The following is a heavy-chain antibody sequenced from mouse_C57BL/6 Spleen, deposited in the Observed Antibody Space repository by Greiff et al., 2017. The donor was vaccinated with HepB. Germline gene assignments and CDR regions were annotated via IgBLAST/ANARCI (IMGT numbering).Heavy chain of an antibody. CDR3: ARDDGNYAMDY. Sequence: VQLQQSGPELVKPGASVKISCKASGYAFSSSWMNWVKQRPGKGLEWIGRIYPGDGDTNYNGKFKGKATLTADKSSSTAYMQLSSLTSEDSAVYFCARDDGNYAMDYWGQGTSVTVSS. CDR1: GYAFSSSW. CDR2: IYPGDGDT. V-gene: IGHV1-82*01. D-gene: IGHD2-3*01. J-gene: IGHJ4*01.